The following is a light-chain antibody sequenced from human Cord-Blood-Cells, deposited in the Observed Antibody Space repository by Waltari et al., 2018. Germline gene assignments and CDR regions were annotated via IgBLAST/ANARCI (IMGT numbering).Light chain of an antibody. J-gene: IGLJ1*01. CDR3: SSYAGSNNYV. CDR1: SSDVGGYNY. Sequence: QSALTQPPSASGSPGQSVTISCTGTSSDVGGYNYVSWYQQHPGKAPKLMIYEVSKRPSGLPDRFSGSKSGNTASRTVSGLQAEDEADYYCSSYAGSNNYVFGTGTKVTVL. V-gene: IGLV2-8*01. CDR2: EVS.